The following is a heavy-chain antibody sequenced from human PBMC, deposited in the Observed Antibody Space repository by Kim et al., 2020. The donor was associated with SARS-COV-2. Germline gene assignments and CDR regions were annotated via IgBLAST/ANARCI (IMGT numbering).Heavy chain of an antibody. J-gene: IGHJ4*02. Sequence: GGSLRLSCAASGFTFNRNAMAWVRQAPGKGLQWVSSIGNHDETTYEDSVKGRFTISKDTSKNTLYLQMNGLRVEDTAIYYCAKDIYSWAFDYWGQGMLVTVSS. CDR3: AKDIYSWAFDY. CDR1: GFTFNRNA. D-gene: IGHD2-21*01. V-gene: IGHV3-23*01. CDR2: IGNHDETT.